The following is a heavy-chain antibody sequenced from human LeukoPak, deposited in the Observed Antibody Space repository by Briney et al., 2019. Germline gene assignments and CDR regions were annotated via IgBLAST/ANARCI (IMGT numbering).Heavy chain of an antibody. CDR2: ITAGNGNT. V-gene: IGHV1-3*01. D-gene: IGHD6-19*01. Sequence: GASVKGSCKASGYTFTSSANHWARQAPGQRLEWRGWITAGNGNTKSSQRFQGRVTITTHTSASTAYMELSSLRTEDTAMDYCTRGVAVVGSKDWFDPWGQGTLVTVSS. CDR1: GYTFTSSA. CDR3: TRGVAVVGSKDWFDP. J-gene: IGHJ5*02.